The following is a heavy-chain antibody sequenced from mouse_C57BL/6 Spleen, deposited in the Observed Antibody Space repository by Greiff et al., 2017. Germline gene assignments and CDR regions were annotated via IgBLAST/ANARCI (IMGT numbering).Heavy chain of an antibody. Sequence: EVKLQESGPGLVKPSQSLSLTCSVTGYSITSGYYWNWIRQFPGNKLEWMGYISYDGSNNYNPSLKNRISITRDTSKNQFFLKLNSVTTEDTATYYWASYSNFDYWGQGTTLTVSS. CDR1: GYSITSGYY. V-gene: IGHV3-6*01. CDR2: ISYDGSN. J-gene: IGHJ2*01. D-gene: IGHD2-5*01. CDR3: ASYSNFDY.